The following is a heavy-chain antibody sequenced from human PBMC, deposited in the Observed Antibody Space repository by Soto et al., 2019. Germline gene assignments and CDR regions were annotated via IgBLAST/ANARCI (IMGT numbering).Heavy chain of an antibody. Sequence: GASVKVSCKASGGTFSSYAISWVRQAPGQGLEWMGGIIPIFGTANYAQKFQGRVTITADESTSTAYMELSSLRSEDTAVYYCAGVVVTAILRPQNWFDPWGQGTLVTVSS. V-gene: IGHV1-69*13. CDR3: AGVVVTAILRPQNWFDP. J-gene: IGHJ5*02. D-gene: IGHD2-21*02. CDR2: IIPIFGTA. CDR1: GGTFSSYA.